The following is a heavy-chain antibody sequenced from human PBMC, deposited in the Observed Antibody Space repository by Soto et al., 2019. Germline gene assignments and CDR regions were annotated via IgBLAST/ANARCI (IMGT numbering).Heavy chain of an antibody. Sequence: SETMSLTCAVYGGSFSGYYWSWIRQHPGKGLEWIGEINHSGSTNYNPSLKSRVTISVDTSKNQFSLKLSSVTAADTAVYYCASGIGTTTGSIDYWGQGTLVTVSS. CDR2: INHSGST. D-gene: IGHD1-1*01. CDR1: GGSFSGYY. V-gene: IGHV4-34*01. CDR3: ASGIGTTTGSIDY. J-gene: IGHJ4*02.